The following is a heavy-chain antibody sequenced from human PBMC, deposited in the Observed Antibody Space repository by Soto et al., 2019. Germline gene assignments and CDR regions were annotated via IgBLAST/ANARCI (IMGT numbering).Heavy chain of an antibody. CDR1: GFTFSSYA. CDR3: ARVQKTFKLITIFGFDY. V-gene: IGHV3-30-3*01. D-gene: IGHD3-3*01. Sequence: GGSLRLSCAASGFTFSSYAMHWVRQAPGKGLEWVAVISYDGSNKYYADSVKGRFTISRDNSKNTLYLQMNSLRAEDTAAYYCARVQKTFKLITIFGFDYWGQGTLVTVSS. J-gene: IGHJ4*02. CDR2: ISYDGSNK.